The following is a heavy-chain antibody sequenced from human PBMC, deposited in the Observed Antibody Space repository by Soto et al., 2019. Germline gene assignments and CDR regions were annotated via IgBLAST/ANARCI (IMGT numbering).Heavy chain of an antibody. V-gene: IGHV1-69*06. CDR1: GGSFSNYG. J-gene: IGHJ6*02. Sequence: QVQLVQSGAEVKKPGSSVKVSCKASGGSFSNYGFSWVRQAPGQGLEWMGGIIPLSGTAKYAQKFQGRVTISADTSTSTAYMELSTLRSDDTAVYYCAREADSVTYYGAVDFNYGMDVWGQGTTVTVSS. CDR2: IIPLSGTA. CDR3: AREADSVTYYGAVDFNYGMDV. D-gene: IGHD1-26*01.